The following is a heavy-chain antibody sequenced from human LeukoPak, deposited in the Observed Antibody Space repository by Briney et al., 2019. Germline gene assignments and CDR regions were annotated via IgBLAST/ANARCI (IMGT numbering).Heavy chain of an antibody. Sequence: PSETLSLTCTVSGGSISSYYWSWIRQPPGKGLEWIGYIYYSGSTNYNPSLKSRVTISVDTSKNQFSLKLSSVTAADTAVYYCARERVLRSPSAFDIWGQGTMVTVSS. CDR2: IYYSGST. CDR3: ARERVLRSPSAFDI. CDR1: GGSISSYY. D-gene: IGHD3-3*01. J-gene: IGHJ3*02. V-gene: IGHV4-59*01.